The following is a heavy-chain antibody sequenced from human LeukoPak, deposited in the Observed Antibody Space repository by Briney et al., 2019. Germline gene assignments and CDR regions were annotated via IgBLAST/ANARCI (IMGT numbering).Heavy chain of an antibody. D-gene: IGHD1-26*01. V-gene: IGHV3-9*01. CDR1: GFTFDDYA. Sequence: GGSLRLSCAASGFTFDDYAMHWVRQAPGKGLEWVSGISWNSGSIGYADSVKGRFTISRDNAKNSLYLQMNSLRAEDTALYYCAKDANFGGYSYSDYWGQGTLVTVSS. CDR3: AKDANFGGYSYSDY. CDR2: ISWNSGSI. J-gene: IGHJ4*02.